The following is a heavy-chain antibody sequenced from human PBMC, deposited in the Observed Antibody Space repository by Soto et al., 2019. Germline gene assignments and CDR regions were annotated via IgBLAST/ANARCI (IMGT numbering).Heavy chain of an antibody. D-gene: IGHD2-15*01. J-gene: IGHJ2*01. CDR3: ARDVRLFFYCYRDHRYLHSFSTQRSSDL. Sequence: PSETLSLTCTVSGGSISSYYWSWIRQPPGKGLEWIGYIYYSGSTNYNPSLKSRVTISVDTSKNQFSLKLSSVTAADTAVYYCARDVRLFFYCYRDHRYLHSFSTQRSSDL. CDR1: GGSISSYY. V-gene: IGHV4-59*01. CDR2: IYYSGST.